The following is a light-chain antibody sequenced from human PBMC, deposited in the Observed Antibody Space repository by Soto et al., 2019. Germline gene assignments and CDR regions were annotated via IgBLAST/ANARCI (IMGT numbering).Light chain of an antibody. CDR3: QSYDSSLSGYV. CDR2: GNS. Sequence: QYVLTQPPSVSGAPGQRVTISCTGNSSNIGAGYDVNWYQQLPGTAPKLLIYGNSNRPSGVPDRFSGSKSGTSASLAITGLEAEDEADYYCQSYDSSLSGYVFGTGTKLTVL. CDR1: SSNIGAGYD. J-gene: IGLJ1*01. V-gene: IGLV1-40*01.